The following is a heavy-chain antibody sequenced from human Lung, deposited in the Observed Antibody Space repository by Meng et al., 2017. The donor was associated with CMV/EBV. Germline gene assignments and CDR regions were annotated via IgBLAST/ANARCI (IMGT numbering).Heavy chain of an antibody. V-gene: IGHV3-21*01. CDR2: ISSSSSYI. J-gene: IGHJ6*02. D-gene: IGHD1-1*01. CDR3: AREGGRAGTPGSYYYGMDV. CDR1: GFTFSSYS. Sequence: GGSLRLFCAASGFTFSSYSMSWVRQAPGKGLEWVSSISSSSSYIYYADSVQGRFTISRDNAKNSLYLQMNSLRAEDTAVYYCAREGGRAGTPGSYYYGMDVWGQGTTVTVSS.